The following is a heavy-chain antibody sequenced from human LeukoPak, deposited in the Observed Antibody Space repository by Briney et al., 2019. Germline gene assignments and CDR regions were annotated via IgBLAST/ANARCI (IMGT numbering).Heavy chain of an antibody. D-gene: IGHD6-13*01. Sequence: GGSLRLSCAASGFTFSSYAMSWVRQAPGKGLEWVSAISGSGGSTYYADSVKGRFTISRDNSKNTLYLQMNSLRAEDTAVYYCAILPTSSSWSSHIGYWGQGTLVTVSS. J-gene: IGHJ4*02. CDR2: ISGSGGST. CDR1: GFTFSSYA. V-gene: IGHV3-23*01. CDR3: AILPTSSSWSSHIGY.